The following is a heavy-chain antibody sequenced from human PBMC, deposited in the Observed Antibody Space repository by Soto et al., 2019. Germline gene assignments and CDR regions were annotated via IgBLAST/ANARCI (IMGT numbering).Heavy chain of an antibody. CDR3: ARPYSSSWGSYYYGMDV. CDR2: INPNSGGT. Sequence: QVQLVQSGAEVKKPGASVKVSCKASGYTFTGYYMHWVRQAPGQGLEWMGWINPNSGGTNYAQKFQGWVTMTRDTSISTAYMELSRLRSDDTAVYYCARPYSSSWGSYYYGMDVWGQGTTVTVSS. D-gene: IGHD6-13*01. V-gene: IGHV1-2*04. CDR1: GYTFTGYY. J-gene: IGHJ6*02.